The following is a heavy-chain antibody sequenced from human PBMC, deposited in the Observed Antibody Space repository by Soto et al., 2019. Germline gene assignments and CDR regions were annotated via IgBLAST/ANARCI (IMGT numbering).Heavy chain of an antibody. V-gene: IGHV3-7*01. CDR3: ARDRVRATTSWFDS. D-gene: IGHD1-26*01. Sequence: EVQLVESGGGLVQPGGSLRLSCAASGFTFNNYWMSWVRQAPGKGLEWVANIKEDGSEKYYVDSVKGRFTISRDNAKNSVFLQRTSLRAEDTAVYYCARDRVRATTSWFDSWGQGALVTVSS. CDR2: IKEDGSEK. CDR1: GFTFNNYW. J-gene: IGHJ5*01.